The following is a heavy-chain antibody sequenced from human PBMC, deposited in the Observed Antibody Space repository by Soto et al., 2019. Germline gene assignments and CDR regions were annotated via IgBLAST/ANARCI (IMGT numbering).Heavy chain of an antibody. CDR3: ARHRETQSTATLQY. J-gene: IGHJ1*01. CDR2: INSDGSST. D-gene: IGHD4-4*01. V-gene: IGHV3-74*01. Sequence: PGGSLILSCAASGFTFSSYWMHWVRQAPGKGLVWVSRINSDGSSTSYADSVKGRFTISRDNAKNTLYLQMNSLRADDTAVYYCARHRETQSTATLQYWGQGTLVTVSS. CDR1: GFTFSSYW.